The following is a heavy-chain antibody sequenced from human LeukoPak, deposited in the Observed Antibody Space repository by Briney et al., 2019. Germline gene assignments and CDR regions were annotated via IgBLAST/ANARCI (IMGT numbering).Heavy chain of an antibody. CDR2: INAGNGNT. D-gene: IGHD2-15*01. Sequence: ASVKVSCKASGYTFTSYAMHWVRHAPGQRREWMAWINAGNGNTKYSQKFQGRVTITRDTSASTAYMELSSLRSEDTAVYYCARALGYCSGGSCHDWFDPWGQGTLVTVSS. CDR3: ARALGYCSGGSCHDWFDP. J-gene: IGHJ5*02. V-gene: IGHV1-3*01. CDR1: GYTFTSYA.